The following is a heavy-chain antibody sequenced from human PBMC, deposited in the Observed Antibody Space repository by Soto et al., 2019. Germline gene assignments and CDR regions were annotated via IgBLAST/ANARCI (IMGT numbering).Heavy chain of an antibody. D-gene: IGHD3-22*01. CDR2: IYYSGST. J-gene: IGHJ5*02. CDR1: GGSVSSGSYY. CDR3: ARSQLHYYASSGPGWFDP. V-gene: IGHV4-61*01. Sequence: PSETLSLTCTVSGGSVSSGSYYRSWIRQPPGKGLEWIGYIYYSGSTNYNPSLKSRVTISVDTSKNQFSLKLSSVTAADTAVYYRARSQLHYYASSGPGWFDPWGQGTLVTVSP.